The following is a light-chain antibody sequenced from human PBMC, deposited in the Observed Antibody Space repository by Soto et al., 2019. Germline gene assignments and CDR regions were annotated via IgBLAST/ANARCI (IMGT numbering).Light chain of an antibody. CDR2: AAS. Sequence: DVQMTQSPSSLSASVGDRVTITCRASQDINSYLSWYQQKPGNAPKSLIYAASSLQTGVPSRFSVSESGTDFTLTISNLQPEDSATDYCQQYNIYPLTFGGGTKVEIK. V-gene: IGKV1D-16*01. CDR3: QQYNIYPLT. CDR1: QDINSY. J-gene: IGKJ4*01.